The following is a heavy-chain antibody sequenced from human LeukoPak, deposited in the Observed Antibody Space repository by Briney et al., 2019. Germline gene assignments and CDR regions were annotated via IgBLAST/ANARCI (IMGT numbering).Heavy chain of an antibody. CDR3: ARSSMIALGYFDY. CDR1: GGSVSSGGYY. V-gene: IGHV4-61*02. D-gene: IGHD3-22*01. CDR2: IYTSGST. Sequence: SETLSLTCTVSGGSVSSGGYYWSWIRQPAGKGLEWIGRIYTSGSTNYNPSLKSRVTISIDTSKNQFSLKLSSVTAADTAVYYCARSSMIALGYFDYWGQGTLVTVSS. J-gene: IGHJ4*02.